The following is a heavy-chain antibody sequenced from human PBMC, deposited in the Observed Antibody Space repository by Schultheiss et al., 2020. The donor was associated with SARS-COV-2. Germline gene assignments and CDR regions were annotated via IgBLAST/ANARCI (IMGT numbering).Heavy chain of an antibody. CDR2: VNPYNGNT. Sequence: ASVKVSCKPSGYTFTSFSINWVRQAPGQGLEWMGWVNPYNGNTIYAQKFQGRITMTTDTSTSTAYMELRSLKTDDTAVYYCARVAFDEVAGHFDYWGQGTLVTVSS. CDR3: ARVAFDEVAGHFDY. J-gene: IGHJ4*02. CDR1: GYTFTSFS. D-gene: IGHD6-19*01. V-gene: IGHV1-18*04.